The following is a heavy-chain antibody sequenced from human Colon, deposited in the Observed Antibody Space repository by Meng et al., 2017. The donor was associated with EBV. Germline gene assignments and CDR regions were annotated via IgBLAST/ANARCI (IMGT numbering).Heavy chain of an antibody. D-gene: IGHD3-10*01. CDR1: NYTFPGYC. CDR3: SRGTPGRRYADY. V-gene: IGHV1-18*01. Sequence: QVLWMQFGVGLQEPRASVKVSCTAFNYTFPGYCFGWVRQYPGQGLEWMACLGAHDGDTSHAPRFQGRVTVTADRPTATAYMELRNLRSDDTAVYYCSRGTPGRRYADYWGQGTLVTVSS. J-gene: IGHJ4*02. CDR2: LGAHDGDT.